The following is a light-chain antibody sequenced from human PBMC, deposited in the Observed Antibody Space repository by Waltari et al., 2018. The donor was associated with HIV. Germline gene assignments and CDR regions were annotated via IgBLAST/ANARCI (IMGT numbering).Light chain of an antibody. CDR3: CSYTGTGVV. J-gene: IGLJ2*01. CDR2: EVT. V-gene: IGLV2-23*02. Sequence: QSALTQPASVSGSPGQSITISCTGTSSDVGAYNLVSWYQQHAGKAPKPMIFEVTQRPSGVADRFSGSRSGNTASLTISGLQADDEGDYYCCSYTGTGVVFGGGTKLTVL. CDR1: SSDVGAYNL.